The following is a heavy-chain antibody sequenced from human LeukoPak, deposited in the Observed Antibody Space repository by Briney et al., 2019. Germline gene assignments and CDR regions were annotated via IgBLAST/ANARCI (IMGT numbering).Heavy chain of an antibody. J-gene: IGHJ4*02. V-gene: IGHV4-30-2*01. D-gene: IGHD6-13*01. CDR2: IYHSGST. Sequence: PQTLSPTCALSGGSFRSGGLSWSWIPQPPGKGLGWIGYIYHSGSTYYNPSLKSRVTISVDRSKNQFSLKLTTVTAADTAVYYCASGGYSSSWSPFDYWGQGTLVTVSS. CDR1: GGSFRSGGLS. CDR3: ASGGYSSSWSPFDY.